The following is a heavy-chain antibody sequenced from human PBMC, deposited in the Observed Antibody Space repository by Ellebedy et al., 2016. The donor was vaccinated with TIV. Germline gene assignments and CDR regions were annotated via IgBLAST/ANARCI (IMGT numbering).Heavy chain of an antibody. CDR1: GYTFTNYY. Sequence: ASVQVSCKASGYTFTNYYMHWIRQATGQGLEWTGIINPSGRRTSYAQKFQGRVTITRDTSTSTLHLELSSLRSDDTAVYFCASPRWLGIDDAFDIWGQGTLVTVSS. CDR3: ASPRWLGIDDAFDI. V-gene: IGHV1-46*01. J-gene: IGHJ3*02. D-gene: IGHD6-19*01. CDR2: INPSGRRT.